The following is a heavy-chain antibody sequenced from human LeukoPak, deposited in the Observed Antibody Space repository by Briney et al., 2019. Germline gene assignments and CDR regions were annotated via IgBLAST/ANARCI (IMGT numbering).Heavy chain of an antibody. D-gene: IGHD3-22*01. CDR3: ARATYYYDSSGYLGPLPLDY. CDR1: GGSISSHY. V-gene: IGHV4-59*11. Sequence: SETLSLPCTVSGGSISSHYWSWIRQPPGKGLEWIGYIYYSGSTNYNPSLKSRVTISVDTSKNQFSLKLSSVTAADTAVYYCARATYYYDSSGYLGPLPLDYWGQGTLVTVSS. CDR2: IYYSGST. J-gene: IGHJ4*02.